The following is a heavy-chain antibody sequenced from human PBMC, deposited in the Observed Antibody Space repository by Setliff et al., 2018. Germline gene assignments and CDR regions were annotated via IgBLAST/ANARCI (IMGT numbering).Heavy chain of an antibody. V-gene: IGHV4-38-2*01. D-gene: IGHD3-3*01. CDR1: GASFNSGHY. CDR2: IYHRGRK. CDR3: ASPRRDDLDSPFDAFDS. J-gene: IGHJ3*02. Sequence: SETLSLTCAVSGASFNSGHYCGWPRQPAGEGLGWVATIYHRGRKYYNPSLQSRFSVSLDTAKKHSALSVTSMTAGDTAVYYCASPRRDDLDSPFDAFDSWGQGTMVTVSS.